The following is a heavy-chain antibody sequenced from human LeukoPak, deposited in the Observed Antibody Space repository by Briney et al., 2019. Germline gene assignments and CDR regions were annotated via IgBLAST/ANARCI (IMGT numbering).Heavy chain of an antibody. CDR1: GYTLTELS. D-gene: IGHD4-17*01. CDR3: ATYLGVTSDYVHPNAFDI. CDR2: FDPEDGET. Sequence: ASVKVSCRVSGYTLTELSMHWVRQAPGKGLEWMGGFDPEDGETIYAQKFQGRVTMTEDTSTDTAYMELSSLRSEDTAVYYCATYLGVTSDYVHPNAFDIWGQGTMVTVSS. V-gene: IGHV1-24*01. J-gene: IGHJ3*02.